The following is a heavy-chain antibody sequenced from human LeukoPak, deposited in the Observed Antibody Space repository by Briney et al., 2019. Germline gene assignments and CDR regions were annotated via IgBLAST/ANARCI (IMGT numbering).Heavy chain of an antibody. CDR1: GGSISSSSHY. J-gene: IGHJ4*02. D-gene: IGHD3-3*01. CDR2: IYYSGST. V-gene: IGHV4-39*01. CDR3: ARHYDYYFDY. Sequence: SETLSLTCTVSGGSISSSSHYWGWIRQPPGKGLEWIGSIYYSGSTYYNPSLKSRVTISVDTSKNQFSLKLSSVTAADTAVYYCARHYDYYFDYWGQGTLVTVSS.